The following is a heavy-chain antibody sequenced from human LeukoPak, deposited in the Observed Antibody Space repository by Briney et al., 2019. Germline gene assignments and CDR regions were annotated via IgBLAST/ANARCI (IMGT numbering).Heavy chain of an antibody. J-gene: IGHJ2*01. CDR2: LSWNSGSI. Sequence: GRSLRLSCAASGFTFDDYAMHWVRQAPGKGLEWVSGLSWNSGSIGYAGSVKGRFTISGDNAKNSLYLQMNSLRAEDMALYYCAKAQGGSGWYGPNWYFDLWGRGTLVTVSS. CDR3: AKAQGGSGWYGPNWYFDL. D-gene: IGHD6-19*01. V-gene: IGHV3-9*03. CDR1: GFTFDDYA.